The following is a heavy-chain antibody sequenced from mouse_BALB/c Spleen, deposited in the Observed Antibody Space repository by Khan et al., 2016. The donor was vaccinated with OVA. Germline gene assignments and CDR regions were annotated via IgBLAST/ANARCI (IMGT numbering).Heavy chain of an antibody. Sequence: EVELVESGGGLVQTGGSRKLSCAASGFTFSGFGMHWVRQAPEKGLEWVAYISSDSNTIYYADTVKGRFTISRDNTKNTLFLQMTSLRSEDTAMYYCARTGYYYFDYWGQGTTLTVSS. D-gene: IGHD2-3*01. CDR2: ISSDSNTI. J-gene: IGHJ2*01. CDR3: ARTGYYYFDY. V-gene: IGHV5-17*02. CDR1: GFTFSGFG.